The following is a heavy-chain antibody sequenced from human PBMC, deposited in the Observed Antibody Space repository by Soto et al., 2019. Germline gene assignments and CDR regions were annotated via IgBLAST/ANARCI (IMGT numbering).Heavy chain of an antibody. CDR1: GGSISSGGYS. CDR2: IYHSGST. CDR3: ANFAARAPEYFDWLSEHNWFDP. V-gene: IGHV4-30-2*01. D-gene: IGHD3-9*01. J-gene: IGHJ5*02. Sequence: SETLSLTCAVSGGSISSGGYSWSWIRQPPGKGLEWIGYIYHSGSTYYNPSLKSRVTISVDRSKNQFSLKLSSVTAADTAVYYCANFAARAPEYFDWLSEHNWFDPWGQGTLVTVSS.